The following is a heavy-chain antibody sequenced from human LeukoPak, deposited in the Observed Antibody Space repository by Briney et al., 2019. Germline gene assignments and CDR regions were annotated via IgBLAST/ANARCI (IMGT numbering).Heavy chain of an antibody. V-gene: IGHV1-8*01. CDR2: MNPNSGNT. J-gene: IGHJ6*02. CDR1: GYTFTSYD. Sequence: AASVKVSCKASGYTFTSYDINWVRQATGQGLEWMGWMNPNSGNTGYAQKFQGRVTMTRNTSISTAYMELSSLRSEDTAVYYCATALKVTLAYYYYGMDVWGQGTTVTVSS. CDR3: ATALKVTLAYYYYGMDV. D-gene: IGHD4-4*01.